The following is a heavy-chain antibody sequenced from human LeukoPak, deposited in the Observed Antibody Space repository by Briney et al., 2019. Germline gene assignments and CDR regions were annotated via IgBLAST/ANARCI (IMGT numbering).Heavy chain of an antibody. V-gene: IGHV3-30-3*01. CDR3: ARIDDFYGMDV. D-gene: IGHD3-3*01. CDR2: ISYDGSNK. J-gene: IGHJ6*02. CDR1: GFTFSSYA. Sequence: PGGSLRLSCAASGFTFSSYAMHWVRQAPGKGLGWVAVISYDGSNKYYADSVKGRFTISRDNSKNTLYLQMNSLRAEDTAVYYCARIDDFYGMDVWGQGTTVTVSS.